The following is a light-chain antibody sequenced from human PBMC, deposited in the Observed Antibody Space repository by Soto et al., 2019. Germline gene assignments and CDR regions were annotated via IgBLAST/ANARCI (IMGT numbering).Light chain of an antibody. Sequence: DIQLTQSPSFLSASVGDRVTITCRASQGISSYLAWYQQRPGKAPKLLMYGASTLQSGVPSRFSGSASGTTFTPTINNLQPEDFATYYCQQLNNFPRTFGQGTKVE. CDR1: QGISSY. J-gene: IGKJ1*01. V-gene: IGKV1-9*01. CDR3: QQLNNFPRT. CDR2: GAS.